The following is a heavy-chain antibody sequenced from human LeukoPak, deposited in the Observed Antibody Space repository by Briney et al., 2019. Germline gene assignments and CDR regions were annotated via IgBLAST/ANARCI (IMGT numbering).Heavy chain of an antibody. CDR2: IHYSGSS. Sequence: PSETLSLTCTISDGSVSRGTYYWGWIRQSPGKGLEWIGSIHYSGSSYYNPSLKSRAAIFVDTSRDQVSMDLSYVTAADTALYYCVRHISANTGYFDSCGQGTLVTVSS. CDR1: DGSVSRGTYY. CDR3: VRHISANTGYFDS. V-gene: IGHV4-39*01. J-gene: IGHJ4*02.